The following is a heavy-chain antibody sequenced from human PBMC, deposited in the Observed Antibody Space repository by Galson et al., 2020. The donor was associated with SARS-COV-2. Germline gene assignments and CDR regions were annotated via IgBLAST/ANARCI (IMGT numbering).Heavy chain of an antibody. J-gene: IGHJ2*01. CDR1: GFTFSSYW. CDR2: IKQDGSEK. V-gene: IGHV3-7*01. D-gene: IGHD3-10*01. Sequence: GESLKLYCAASGFTFSSYWMTRVRPTPGQGLEWVANIKQDGSEKYNVDSGKGRFTISRDNAKNSLSLQMNSLRGEGTAGYFCTRGRGKSGTWYFYLWGRGTLVTVSS. CDR3: TRGRGKSGTWYFYL.